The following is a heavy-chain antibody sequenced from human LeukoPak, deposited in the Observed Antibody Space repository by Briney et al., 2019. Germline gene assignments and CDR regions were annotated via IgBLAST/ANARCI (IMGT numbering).Heavy chain of an antibody. J-gene: IGHJ3*02. V-gene: IGHV4-59*01. CDR3: ARDGLGGIAAAGMGAFDI. CDR2: IYYSGST. D-gene: IGHD6-13*01. CDR1: GVSISGYY. Sequence: SETLSLTCSGSGVSISGYYWSWIRQPPGKGLEWIGYIYYSGSTNYNPSLKSRVTISVDTSKNQFSLKLSSVTAADTAVYYCARDGLGGIAAAGMGAFDIWGQGTMVTVSS.